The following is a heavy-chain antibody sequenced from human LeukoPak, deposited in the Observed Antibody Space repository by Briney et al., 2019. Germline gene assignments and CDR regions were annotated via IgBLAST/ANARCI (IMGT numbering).Heavy chain of an antibody. Sequence: SETLSLTCTASGGSISSYYWSWIRQPPGKGLEWTGYIYYSGSTNYNPSLKSRVTISVDTSKNQFSLKLSSVTAADTAVYYCARARYDMPSWFDPWGQGTLVTVSS. V-gene: IGHV4-59*01. CDR2: IYYSGST. CDR3: ARARYDMPSWFDP. CDR1: GGSISSYY. J-gene: IGHJ5*02. D-gene: IGHD3-9*01.